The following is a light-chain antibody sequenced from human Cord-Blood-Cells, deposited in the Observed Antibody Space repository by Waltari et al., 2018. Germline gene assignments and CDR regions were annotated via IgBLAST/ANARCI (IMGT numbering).Light chain of an antibody. CDR1: PGISSY. CDR2: AAS. Sequence: ALRMTQSPSSFSASTGDRVTITWRASPGISSYLAWYPQKPGKAPKLLTYAASTLQSGVPSRFSGRGSGSSFTLTISCLQSEDFATYYCQQYYSYPLTFGGGTKVEIK. CDR3: QQYYSYPLT. V-gene: IGKV1-8*01. J-gene: IGKJ4*01.